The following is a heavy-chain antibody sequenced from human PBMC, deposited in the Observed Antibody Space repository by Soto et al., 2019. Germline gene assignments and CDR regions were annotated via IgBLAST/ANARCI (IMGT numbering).Heavy chain of an antibody. CDR3: ARVTLKAGNLFDP. V-gene: IGHV1-2*02. Sequence: GASVKVSCKASGYTFTDYFIHWVRQAPGQGFEWMGWINPKSRGTNYAQKFQGRVTMTRDTSNSTAYMELRGLKSDDTAVYYCARVTLKAGNLFDPWGQGTLVTVSS. J-gene: IGHJ5*02. CDR1: GYTFTDYF. CDR2: INPKSRGT.